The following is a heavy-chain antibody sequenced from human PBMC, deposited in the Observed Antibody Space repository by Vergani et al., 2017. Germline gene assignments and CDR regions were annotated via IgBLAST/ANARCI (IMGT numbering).Heavy chain of an antibody. CDR1: GDSISSNNC. CDR2: ICHTEDT. Sequence: QLQESGPGLVKPPGTLSLTCAVSGDSISSNNCWTWVRQPPGKGLEWIGEICHTEDTKYSPSLKSRVTISVDTSKNDFSLKVTSVTAADTAVYYCTRQPQEGASGPPSVPTWGQGISVIVSS. D-gene: IGHD5-12*01. J-gene: IGHJ4*02. CDR3: TRQPQEGASGPPSVPT. V-gene: IGHV4-4*03.